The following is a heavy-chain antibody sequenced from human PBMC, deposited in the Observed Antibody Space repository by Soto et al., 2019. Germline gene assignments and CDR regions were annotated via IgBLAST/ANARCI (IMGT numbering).Heavy chain of an antibody. V-gene: IGHV4-39*01. D-gene: IGHD3-9*01. CDR1: GASISTNHHN. J-gene: IGHJ5*02. CDR3: ARLPTGYPNWFDP. Sequence: QVQLQGSGPGLVRPSETLSLTCTVSGASISTNHHNWAWVRQPPGKGLEWMGNIHYRGDTYFNPSLGRRLSMSVDTPKNQFSLKLTSVTAADTAVYYCARLPTGYPNWFDPWGQGTLVTVSS. CDR2: IHYRGDT.